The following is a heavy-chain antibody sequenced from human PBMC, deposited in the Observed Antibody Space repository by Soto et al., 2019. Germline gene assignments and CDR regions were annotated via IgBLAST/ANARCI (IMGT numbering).Heavy chain of an antibody. D-gene: IGHD6-19*01. CDR2: ISGSGGST. V-gene: IGHV3-23*01. CDR3: AKRAPGSGWSGFDY. CDR1: GFTFSSYA. J-gene: IGHJ4*01. Sequence: EVQLLESGGGLVQPGGSLRLSCAASGFTFSSYAMSWVRQAPGKGLERVSVISGSGGSTYYADSVKGRFTISRDNSRSTLYLQMSRLGAEDTAVYYCAKRAPGSGWSGFDYWGHGTGVTVSS.